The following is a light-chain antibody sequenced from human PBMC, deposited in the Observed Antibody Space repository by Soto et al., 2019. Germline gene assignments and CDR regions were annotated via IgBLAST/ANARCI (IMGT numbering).Light chain of an antibody. Sequence: AIQMTQSPSSLSASVGDRVTISCRASQGIRNDLAWYQQKPGKAPKLLIFAASNLQSGVPSRFSGSGSGTDFTLTISSLEPEDFALYYCQQYGSSPPTFGQGTKVDIK. CDR1: QGIRND. CDR3: QQYGSSPPT. J-gene: IGKJ1*01. CDR2: AAS. V-gene: IGKV1-6*01.